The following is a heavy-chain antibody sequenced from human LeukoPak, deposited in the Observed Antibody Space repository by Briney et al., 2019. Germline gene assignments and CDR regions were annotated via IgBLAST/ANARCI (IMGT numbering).Heavy chain of an antibody. CDR2: INPNSGGT. CDR1: GYTFTGYY. Sequence: ASVKVSCKDSGYTFTGYYMHWVRQAPGQGLEWMGQINPNSGGTNYVQKFQGRVTMTRDTSFTTAYMELSGLRSDDTAVYYCARVRIGVAGNTFDMWGQGAMVTVS. V-gene: IGHV1-2*06. J-gene: IGHJ3*02. D-gene: IGHD6-19*01. CDR3: ARVRIGVAGNTFDM.